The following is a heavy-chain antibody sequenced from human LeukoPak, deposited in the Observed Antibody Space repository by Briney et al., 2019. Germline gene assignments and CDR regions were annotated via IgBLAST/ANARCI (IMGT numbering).Heavy chain of an antibody. V-gene: IGHV5-10-1*01. Sequence: SLNTSCQGSAYRFTGYWISWVRQMPGKGLEWMGRIDASDSYTSYSPYSQGHVTISTDKSISTVYLQWSSLKASDTAMYHCARHMDYWYFDLWGPGTVDPVSS. J-gene: IGHJ2*01. CDR1: AYRFTGYW. CDR3: ARHMDYWYFDL. CDR2: IDASDSYT.